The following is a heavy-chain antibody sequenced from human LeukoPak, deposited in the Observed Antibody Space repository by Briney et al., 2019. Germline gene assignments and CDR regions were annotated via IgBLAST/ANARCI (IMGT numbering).Heavy chain of an antibody. CDR2: INPNSGGT. D-gene: IGHD6-6*01. Sequence: ASVKVSCKASGYTFTGYYMHWVRQAPGQGLEWMGWINPNSGGTNYAQKFQGRVTMTRDTSISTAYMELSRLRSDDTAVYYCARARIAARPPYNWFDPWGQGTLVTVSS. CDR3: ARARIAARPPYNWFDP. J-gene: IGHJ5*02. CDR1: GYTFTGYY. V-gene: IGHV1-2*02.